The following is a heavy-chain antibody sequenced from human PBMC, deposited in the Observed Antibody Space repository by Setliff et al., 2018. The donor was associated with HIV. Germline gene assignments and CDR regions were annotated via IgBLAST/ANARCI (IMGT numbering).Heavy chain of an antibody. CDR3: ARDEQWPYLYYMDV. CDR2: IYYSGMT. V-gene: IGHV4-39*07. J-gene: IGHJ6*03. D-gene: IGHD6-19*01. CDR1: GGSISSSSYY. Sequence: SETLSLTCTVSGGSISSSSYYWGWIRQPPGKGLEWIGDIYYSGMTNHNPSLQSRVTISPDTSKNQFSLKVNSVTAADTAVYYCARDEQWPYLYYMDVWGKGTTVTVSS.